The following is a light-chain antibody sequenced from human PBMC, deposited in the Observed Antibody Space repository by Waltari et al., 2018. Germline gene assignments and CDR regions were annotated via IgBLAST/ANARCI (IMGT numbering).Light chain of an antibody. CDR3: QQYNRFSP. J-gene: IGKJ1*01. V-gene: IGKV1-5*01. CDR2: DAS. Sequence: DTQLSQFPSTLAASVGDRVTITCRAREAINKWLAWYQQKPGKAPKVLIYDASTLQSGVPSRFSSSGSGTEFTLTIDSLQPDDFATYYCQQYNRFSPFGQGTNVEVK. CDR1: EAINKW.